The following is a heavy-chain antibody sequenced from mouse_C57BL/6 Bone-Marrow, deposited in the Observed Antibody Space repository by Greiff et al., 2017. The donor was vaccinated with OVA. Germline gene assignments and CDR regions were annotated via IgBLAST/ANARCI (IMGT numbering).Heavy chain of an antibody. D-gene: IGHD1-1*01. CDR3: ARGYGSPSWFAY. CDR2: IYPGDGDT. Sequence: VQLQQSGPELVKPGASVKISCKASGYAFSSSWLNWVKQRPGKGLEWIGRIYPGDGDTNYNGKFKGKATLTADKSSSTAYMQLSSLTSEDSAVYCCARGYGSPSWFAYWGQGTLVTVSA. J-gene: IGHJ3*01. CDR1: GYAFSSSW. V-gene: IGHV1-82*01.